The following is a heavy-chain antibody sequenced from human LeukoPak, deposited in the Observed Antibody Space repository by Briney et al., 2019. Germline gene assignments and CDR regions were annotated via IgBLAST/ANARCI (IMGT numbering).Heavy chain of an antibody. Sequence: ASVKVSCKASGYTFTSYGISWVRQAPGQGLEWMGWISAYNGNTNYAQKPQGRVTMTTDTSTSTAYMELRSLRSDDTAVYYCARDRAPHYCSGGSCYSDWFDPWGQGTLVTVSS. CDR1: GYTFTSYG. CDR3: ARDRAPHYCSGGSCYSDWFDP. CDR2: ISAYNGNT. J-gene: IGHJ5*02. V-gene: IGHV1-18*01. D-gene: IGHD2-15*01.